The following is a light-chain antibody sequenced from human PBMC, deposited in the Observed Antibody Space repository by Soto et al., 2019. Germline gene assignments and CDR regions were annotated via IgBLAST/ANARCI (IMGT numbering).Light chain of an antibody. CDR3: QQFNTFPGT. CDR1: QGISSA. J-gene: IGKJ1*01. Sequence: AIQLTQSPSSLSASVGDRVTITCRASQGISSALAWYQQKPGKAPKLLIYDASSLESGVPSRFSGSGSGTDFTLTISSLQTEDFATYYCQQFNTFPGTFGQGTKVEIK. CDR2: DAS. V-gene: IGKV1-13*02.